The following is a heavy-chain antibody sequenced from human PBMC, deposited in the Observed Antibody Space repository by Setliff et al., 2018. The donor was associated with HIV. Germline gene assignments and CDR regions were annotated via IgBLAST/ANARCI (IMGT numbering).Heavy chain of an antibody. D-gene: IGHD3-3*01. CDR2: INHSGIS. V-gene: IGHV4-34*01. CDR1: GGSFSDHY. J-gene: IGHJ4*02. CDR3: ARGGGFWSGQLDY. Sequence: SETLSLTCAVYGGSFSDHYWSWIRQPPGKGLEWIGEINHSGISNFNPSLKSRVSIPIDTPRSQFSLKLSSVTAADTAVYYCARGGGFWSGQLDYWGQGTLVTVTS.